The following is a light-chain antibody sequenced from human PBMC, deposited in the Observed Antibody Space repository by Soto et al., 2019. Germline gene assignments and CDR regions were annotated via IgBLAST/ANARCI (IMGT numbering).Light chain of an antibody. CDR2: GAS. CDR1: QSVYNNY. CDR3: QQYGNSVT. J-gene: IGKJ4*01. Sequence: EIVLTQSPGTVSLSPGERATLSCRASQSVYNNYIAWYQQSPGQAPRVLIYGASTRATGTPDRFSGSGSGTDFTFTISRLVPEDSAVYYCQQYGNSVTFGGGTKVEMK. V-gene: IGKV3-20*01.